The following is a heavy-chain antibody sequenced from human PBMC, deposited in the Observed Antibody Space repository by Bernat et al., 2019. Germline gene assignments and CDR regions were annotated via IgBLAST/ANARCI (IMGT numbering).Heavy chain of an antibody. CDR1: GFAFSSYA. Sequence: QVQLVESGGGVVQPGRSLRLSCAASGFAFSSYAMHWVRQAPGKGLEWVAVISYDGSNKYYADSVKGRFTISRDNSKNTLYLQMNSLRAEDTAVYYCARGDSSGWRTYHSPRSLEFDYWGQGTLVTVSS. CDR2: ISYDGSNK. J-gene: IGHJ4*02. D-gene: IGHD6-19*01. CDR3: ARGDSSGWRTYHSPRSLEFDY. V-gene: IGHV3-30-3*01.